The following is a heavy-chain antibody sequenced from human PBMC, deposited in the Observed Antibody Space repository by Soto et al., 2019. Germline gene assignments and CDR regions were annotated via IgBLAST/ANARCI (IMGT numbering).Heavy chain of an antibody. J-gene: IGHJ6*03. V-gene: IGHV1-2*04. CDR2: INPNSGGT. Sequence: ASVKVSCKASGYTFTGYYMHWVRQAPGQGLEWKGWINPNSGGTNYAQKFQGWVTMTRDTSISTAYMELSRLRSDDTAVYYCARGSPRGVLYYYYMDVWGKGTTVTVSS. CDR3: ARGSPRGVLYYYYMDV. CDR1: GYTFTGYY. D-gene: IGHD3-10*01.